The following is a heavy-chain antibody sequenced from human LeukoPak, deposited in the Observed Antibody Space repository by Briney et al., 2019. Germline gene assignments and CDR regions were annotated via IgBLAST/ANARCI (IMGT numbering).Heavy chain of an antibody. CDR1: GGSFSGYY. CDR2: INHSGST. CDR3: ARGGVSAMVPNDY. Sequence: PSETLSLTCAVYGGSFSGYYWSWIRQPPGKGLEWIGEINHSGSTNYNPSLKSRVTISVYTSKNQFSLKLSSVTAADTAVYYCARGGVSAMVPNDYWGQGTLVTVSS. V-gene: IGHV4-34*01. D-gene: IGHD5-18*01. J-gene: IGHJ4*02.